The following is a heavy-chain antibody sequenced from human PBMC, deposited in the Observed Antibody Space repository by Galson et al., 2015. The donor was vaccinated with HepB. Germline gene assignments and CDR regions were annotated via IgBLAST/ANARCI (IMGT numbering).Heavy chain of an antibody. CDR3: ARVSGPEHYYDSSGYYV. Sequence: SLRLSCAASGFTFSSYAMHWVRQAPGKGLEWVAVISYDGSNKYYAGSVKGRFTISRDNSKNTLYLQMNSLRAEDTAVYYCARVSGPEHYYDSSGYYVWGQGTLVTVSS. D-gene: IGHD3-22*01. CDR1: GFTFSSYA. CDR2: ISYDGSNK. V-gene: IGHV3-30*04. J-gene: IGHJ4*02.